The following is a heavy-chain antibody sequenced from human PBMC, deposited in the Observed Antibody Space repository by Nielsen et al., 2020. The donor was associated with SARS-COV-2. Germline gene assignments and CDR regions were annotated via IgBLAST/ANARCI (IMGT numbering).Heavy chain of an antibody. V-gene: IGHV4-39*07. J-gene: IGHJ6*03. Sequence: SETLSLTCTVSGGSISSGGYYWGWIRQPPGQGLEWIGSIYYSGSTHYNPSLKSRVTISMDTSKNQFSLKLSSVTAADTAVYYCARASEWPNYYYYYMDVWGKGTTVTVSS. CDR1: GGSISSGGYY. CDR2: IYYSGST. CDR3: ARASEWPNYYYYYMDV. D-gene: IGHD3-3*01.